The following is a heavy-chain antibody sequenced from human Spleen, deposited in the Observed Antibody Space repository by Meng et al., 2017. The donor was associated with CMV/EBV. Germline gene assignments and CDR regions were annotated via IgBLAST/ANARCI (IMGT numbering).Heavy chain of an antibody. D-gene: IGHD3-10*01. CDR1: GYTFSDYG. CDR2: ISVYNGDT. Sequence: ASVKVSCKASGYTFSDYGISWVRQAPGQGLEWMGWISVYNGDTKFSQKVQGRLTMSTDTSTSTAYMELRSLRSEDTAVYYCARGLLRGAPHYFDYWGQGTLVTVSS. V-gene: IGHV1-18*01. J-gene: IGHJ4*02. CDR3: ARGLLRGAPHYFDY.